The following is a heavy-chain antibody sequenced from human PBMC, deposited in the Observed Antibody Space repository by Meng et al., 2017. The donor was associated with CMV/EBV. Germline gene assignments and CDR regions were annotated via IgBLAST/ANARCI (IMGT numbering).Heavy chain of an antibody. CDR2: ISSSSSYI. D-gene: IGHD3-3*01. V-gene: IGHV3-21*04. J-gene: IGHJ4*02. CDR1: GFTFSSYS. Sequence: GGSLKISCAASGFTFSSYSMNWVRQAPGKGLEWVSSISSSSSYIYYADSVKGRFTISRDNSKNTLYLQMNSLRAEDTAVYYCAKGRYDFWSGYYEAYWGQGTLVTVSS. CDR3: AKGRYDFWSGYYEAY.